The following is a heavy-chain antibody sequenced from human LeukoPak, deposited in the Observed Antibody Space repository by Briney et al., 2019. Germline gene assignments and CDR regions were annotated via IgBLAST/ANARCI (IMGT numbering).Heavy chain of an antibody. CDR1: ADSVTANSST. V-gene: IGHV6-1*01. CDR3: ARGVRWSFDY. CDR2: TFYRSKWYN. D-gene: IGHD2-15*01. J-gene: IGHJ4*02. Sequence: SQTLSLTCAISADSVTANSSTWNWIRQSPSRGLEWLGRTFYRSKWYNDYAMSVKSRLTINPDTSKNQFSLQLNSVTPEDTAVYFCARGVRWSFDYWGQGTLVTVSS.